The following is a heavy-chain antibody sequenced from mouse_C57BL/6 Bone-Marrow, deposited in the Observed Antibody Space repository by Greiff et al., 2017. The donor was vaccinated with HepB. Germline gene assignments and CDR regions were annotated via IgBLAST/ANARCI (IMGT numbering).Heavy chain of an antibody. Sequence: QVQLQQSGAELARPGASVKMSCKASGYTFTSYTMHWVKQRPEQGLEWIGYINPSSGYTKYNQKFKDKATLTADKSSSTAYMQLSSLTSEDSAVYYCAFYDYDYVDYWGQGTTLTVSS. CDR1: GYTFTSYT. CDR3: AFYDYDYVDY. D-gene: IGHD2-4*01. CDR2: INPSSGYT. J-gene: IGHJ2*01. V-gene: IGHV1-4*01.